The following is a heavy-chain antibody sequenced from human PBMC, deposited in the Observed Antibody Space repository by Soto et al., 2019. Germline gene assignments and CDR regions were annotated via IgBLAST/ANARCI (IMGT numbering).Heavy chain of an antibody. CDR3: ARTPNNGRAGVYGMDV. CDR1: GYTFTDYY. J-gene: IGHJ6*02. Sequence: QVLLVQSGAEVKKPGASVKVSCKASGYTFTDYYIHWVRQAPGQGLEWMGWIDGDSGDTKYAQKFQDWVTMTRATSINTAYMELSRLTSDDTAVYYCARTPNNGRAGVYGMDVWGQGTTVTVSS. CDR2: IDGDSGDT. V-gene: IGHV1-2*04. D-gene: IGHD1-26*01.